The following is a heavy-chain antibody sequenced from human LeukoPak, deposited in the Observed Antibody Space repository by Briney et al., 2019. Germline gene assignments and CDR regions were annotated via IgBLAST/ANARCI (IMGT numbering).Heavy chain of an antibody. J-gene: IGHJ3*02. Sequence: SVKVSCKASGGTFSSYAISWVRQAPGQGLEWMGGIIPTFGTANYAQKFQGRVTITTDESASTAYMELSSLRSEDTAVYYCARDSGSYFRAFDIWGQGTMVTVSS. V-gene: IGHV1-69*05. CDR3: ARDSGSYFRAFDI. CDR1: GGTFSSYA. CDR2: IIPTFGTA. D-gene: IGHD1-26*01.